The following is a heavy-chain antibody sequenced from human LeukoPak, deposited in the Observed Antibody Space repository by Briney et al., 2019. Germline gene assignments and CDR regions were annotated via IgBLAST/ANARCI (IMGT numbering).Heavy chain of an antibody. CDR2: VTTSTDT. D-gene: IGHD3-22*01. J-gene: IGHJ4*02. V-gene: IGHV3-13*03. Sequence: GGSLRLSCAACGFTFSTYDVRWVRHVTGKGLDWVSTVTTSTDTYCAGSVKGQFTISGDNSKNTLYLQMNSLRAEDTAVYYCASRSGYSLFDYWGQGTLVTVSS. CDR1: GFTFSTYD. CDR3: ASRSGYSLFDY.